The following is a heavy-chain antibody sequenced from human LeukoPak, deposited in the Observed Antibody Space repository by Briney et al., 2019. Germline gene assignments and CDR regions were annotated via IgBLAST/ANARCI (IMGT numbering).Heavy chain of an antibody. CDR2: INAGNGNT. J-gene: IGHJ4*02. D-gene: IGHD6-13*01. CDR3: ASKGIAAAWCDY. V-gene: IGHV1-3*01. Sequence: ASVKVSCKASGYTFTSYAMHWVRQAPGQRLEWMGWINAGNGNTKYSQKFQGRVTITRDTSASTAYMELSSLRSEDTAVYYCASKGIAAAWCDYWGQGTLVTVSS. CDR1: GYTFTSYA.